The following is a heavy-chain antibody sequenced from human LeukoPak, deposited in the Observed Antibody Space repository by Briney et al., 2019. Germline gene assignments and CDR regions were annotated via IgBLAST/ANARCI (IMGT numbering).Heavy chain of an antibody. V-gene: IGHV1-69*06. CDR1: GGTFSSYA. J-gene: IGHJ4*02. Sequence: ASVKVSCKASGGTFSSYAIIWVRQAPGQGLEWMGRIIPIFGTANYAQKFQGRVTITADKSTSTAYMELSSLRSEDTAVYYCARDKIAVAGTTSFDYWGQGTLVTVSS. CDR3: ARDKIAVAGTTSFDY. D-gene: IGHD6-19*01. CDR2: IIPIFGTA.